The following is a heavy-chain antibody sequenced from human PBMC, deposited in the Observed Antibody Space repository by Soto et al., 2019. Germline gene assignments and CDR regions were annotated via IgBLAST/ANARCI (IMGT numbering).Heavy chain of an antibody. D-gene: IGHD6-6*01. J-gene: IGHJ1*01. CDR2: IGGSGDR. CDR3: ARKYSGSDPYLQH. Sequence: GGSLRLSCAASGFTFSDHAISWVRQAPGKGLEWVSSIGGSGDRYYTDSVKGRFTISRDNSRNTVDLQMNSLRVEDTAVYYCARKYSGSDPYLQHWGQGTLVTVSS. V-gene: IGHV3-23*01. CDR1: GFTFSDHA.